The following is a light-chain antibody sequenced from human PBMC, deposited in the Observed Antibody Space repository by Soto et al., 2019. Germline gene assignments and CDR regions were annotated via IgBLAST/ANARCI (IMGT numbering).Light chain of an antibody. Sequence: QSALTQPASVSGSPGQSITISCTGTSSDVGYYNLFSWYQQHPGKAPKLIIYEVTKRPSGFPSRFSGSKSGNTASLTISGLQAGDEADYYCCSYAGSTTHYVFGTGTKLTVL. CDR2: EVT. V-gene: IGLV2-23*02. CDR3: CSYAGSTTHYV. J-gene: IGLJ1*01. CDR1: SSDVGYYNL.